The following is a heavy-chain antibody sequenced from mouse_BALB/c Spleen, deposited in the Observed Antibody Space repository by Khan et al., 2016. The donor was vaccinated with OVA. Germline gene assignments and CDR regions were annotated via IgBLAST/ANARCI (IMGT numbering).Heavy chain of an antibody. J-gene: IGHJ3*01. V-gene: IGHV1S136*01. CDR3: ATQGSTYTLFAY. D-gene: IGHD1-1*01. Sequence: VRLQQSGPELLKPGASVKMSCKASGYTFTSYVMHWVKQKPGQGLEWIGYIYPFNDDSKYSEKFKGKATLTSDTSSNTAYMEHSSLTSEDSAVYYCATQGSTYTLFAYWGQGTLVTVSA. CDR1: GYTFTSYV. CDR2: IYPFNDDS.